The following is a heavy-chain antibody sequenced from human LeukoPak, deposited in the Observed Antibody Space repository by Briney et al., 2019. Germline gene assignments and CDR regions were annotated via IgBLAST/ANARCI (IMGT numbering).Heavy chain of an antibody. J-gene: IGHJ4*02. D-gene: IGHD3-9*01. CDR3: ARGPRIFSRGSEY. CDR2: FDPEDGET. Sequence: ASVNVSCKVSGYTLTELSMHWVRQAPGKGLEWVGGFDPEDGETIYAHKVQGRVTITKDTSTDTAYMELTSLRSEDTAVYYCARGPRIFSRGSEYWGQGTLVTVSS. V-gene: IGHV1-24*01. CDR1: GYTLTELS.